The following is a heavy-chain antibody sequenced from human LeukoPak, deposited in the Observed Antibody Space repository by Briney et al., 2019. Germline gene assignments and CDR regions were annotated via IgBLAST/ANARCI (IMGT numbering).Heavy chain of an antibody. Sequence: GASVKVSCKASGYTFTGHYMHWVRQAPGQGLEWLGWINPNSGGTNYAQKFQGRVTMTRDTSISTAYMELSRLRSDDTAVYYCARGGTNWGYYFDYWGQGTLVTVSS. CDR1: GYTFTGHY. J-gene: IGHJ4*02. V-gene: IGHV1-2*02. CDR3: ARGGTNWGYYFDY. D-gene: IGHD7-27*01. CDR2: INPNSGGT.